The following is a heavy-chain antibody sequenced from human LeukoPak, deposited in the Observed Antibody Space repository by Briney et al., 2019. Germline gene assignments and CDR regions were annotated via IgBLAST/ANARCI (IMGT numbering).Heavy chain of an antibody. CDR1: GGSISSSSYY. CDR2: IYYSGST. CDR3: ARIVATIYYYYGMDV. J-gene: IGHJ6*02. V-gene: IGHV4-39*07. D-gene: IGHD5-12*01. Sequence: SETLSLTCTVSGGSISSSSYYWGWIRQPPGKGLEWIGSIYYSGSTYYNPSLKSRVTISVDTSKNQFSLKLSSVTAADTAVYYCARIVATIYYYYGMDVWGQGTTVTVSS.